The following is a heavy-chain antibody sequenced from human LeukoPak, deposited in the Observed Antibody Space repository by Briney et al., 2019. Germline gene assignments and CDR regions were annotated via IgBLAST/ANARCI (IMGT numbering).Heavy chain of an antibody. J-gene: IGHJ4*02. CDR1: GYTFADYF. V-gene: IGHV1-2*06. Sequence: ASVKVSCKTSGYTFADYFIHWVRQAPGQGLEHMGRINAKSGGTEYQQKFQGRVTMTRDMSISTAYVEINWLISDDTAIYYCARDVSSTPNWEFDYWGQGTTVTVSS. D-gene: IGHD1-26*01. CDR2: INAKSGGT. CDR3: ARDVSSTPNWEFDY.